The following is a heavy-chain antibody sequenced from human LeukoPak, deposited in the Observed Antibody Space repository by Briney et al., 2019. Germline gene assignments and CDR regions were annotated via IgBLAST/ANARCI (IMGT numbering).Heavy chain of an antibody. V-gene: IGHV3-23*01. CDR2: ISGSGGST. D-gene: IGHD2-21*02. Sequence: PGGSLRLSCAASGFTFSSYAMSWVRQAPGRGLEWVSAISGSGGSTYYADSVKGRFTISRDNSKNTLYLQMNSLRAEDTAVYYCAKSSVSVVVTGLDYWGQGTLVTVSS. CDR1: GFTFSSYA. J-gene: IGHJ4*02. CDR3: AKSSVSVVVTGLDY.